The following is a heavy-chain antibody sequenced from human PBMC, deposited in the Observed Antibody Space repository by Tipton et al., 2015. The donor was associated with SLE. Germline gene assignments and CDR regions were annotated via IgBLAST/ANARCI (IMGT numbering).Heavy chain of an antibody. Sequence: TLSLTCTVSGASISSGAYYWSWTRQPAGRGLEWIGRTYLSGTTNYNASLESRVTMSIDTSKDQFSLKLSSVTAADTAVYYCARGMLTWRGAIIGVDVWGQGTSVNVSS. V-gene: IGHV4-61*02. CDR3: ARGMLTWRGAIIGVDV. D-gene: IGHD2-8*01. CDR1: GASISSGAYY. CDR2: TYLSGTT. J-gene: IGHJ6*02.